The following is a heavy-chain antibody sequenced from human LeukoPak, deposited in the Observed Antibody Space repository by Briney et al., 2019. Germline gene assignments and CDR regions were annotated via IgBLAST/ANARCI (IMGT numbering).Heavy chain of an antibody. CDR2: IYYSGST. V-gene: IGHV4-59*01. CDR1: GGSISSYY. Sequence: SETLSLTCTVSGGSISSYYWSWIRQPPGKGLEWIGYIYYSGSTNYNPSLKSRVTISVDTSKNQFSLKLSSVTAADTAVYYCARVSEYSSSSPRGGAFDIWGQGTMVTVSS. CDR3: ARVSEYSSSSPRGGAFDI. D-gene: IGHD6-6*01. J-gene: IGHJ3*02.